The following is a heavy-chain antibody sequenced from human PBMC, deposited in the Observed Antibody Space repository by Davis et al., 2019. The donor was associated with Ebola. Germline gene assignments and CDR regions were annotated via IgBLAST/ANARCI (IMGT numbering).Heavy chain of an antibody. CDR1: GFTFSSYW. D-gene: IGHD3-10*01. CDR3: ARGITMVRGLITLSYYFDY. V-gene: IGHV3-7*01. CDR2: IKQDGSEK. J-gene: IGHJ4*02. Sequence: GGSLRLSCAASGFTFSSYWMSWVRQAPGKGLEWVANIKQDGSEKYYVDSVKGRFPISRDNAKNSLYLQMNSLRAEDTAVYYCARGITMVRGLITLSYYFDYWGQGTLVTVSS.